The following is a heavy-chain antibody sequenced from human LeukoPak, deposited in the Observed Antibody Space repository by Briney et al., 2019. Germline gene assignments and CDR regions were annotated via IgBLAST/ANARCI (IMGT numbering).Heavy chain of an antibody. CDR1: GFTFDDYG. CDR3: ARMGPGYYYYYYGMDV. CDR2: INWNGGIT. J-gene: IGHJ6*02. Sequence: PGGSLRLSCAASGFTFDDYGMSWVRQAPGKGLEWVSGINWNGGITSYVDSVKGRFTISRDNAKNSLYLQMNSLRAEDTALYYCARMGPGYYYYYYGMDVWGQGTTVTVSS. V-gene: IGHV3-20*04.